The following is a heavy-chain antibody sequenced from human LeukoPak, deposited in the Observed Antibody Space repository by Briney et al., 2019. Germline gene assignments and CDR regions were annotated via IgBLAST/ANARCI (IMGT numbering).Heavy chain of an antibody. CDR3: ASGYLGRAGTTDRLDY. Sequence: ASVKVSCQASGYTFTGYYMHWVRQAPGQGLEWMGWINPNSGGTNYAQKFQGRVTMTRDTSISTAYMELSRLRSDDTAVYYCASGYLGRAGTTDRLDYWGQGTLVTVSS. D-gene: IGHD4-17*01. CDR1: GYTFTGYY. CDR2: INPNSGGT. J-gene: IGHJ4*02. V-gene: IGHV1-2*02.